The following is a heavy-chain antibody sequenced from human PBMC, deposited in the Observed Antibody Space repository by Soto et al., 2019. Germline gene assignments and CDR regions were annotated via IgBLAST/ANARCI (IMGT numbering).Heavy chain of an antibody. V-gene: IGHV1-3*01. J-gene: IGHJ5*02. CDR1: GYTFTRST. Sequence: QVQLVQSGAEVQKPGASVKISCKASGYTFTRSTMNWVRQAPGQRLEWMGWINPDNGNTKSSQKFQDRVIITRDTSASTAYMDLSSLRSEDTAVYYCARGIATGQLDPWGQGTLVTVSS. D-gene: IGHD2-15*01. CDR3: ARGIATGQLDP. CDR2: INPDNGNT.